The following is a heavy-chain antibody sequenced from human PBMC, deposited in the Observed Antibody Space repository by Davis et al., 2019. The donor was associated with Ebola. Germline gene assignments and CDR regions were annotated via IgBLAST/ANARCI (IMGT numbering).Heavy chain of an antibody. J-gene: IGHJ6*02. V-gene: IGHV1-69*13. D-gene: IGHD6-6*01. CDR1: GYTFTGYY. CDR3: ARSIAARDGVRYYYYGMDV. CDR2: IIPIFGTA. Sequence: SVKVSCKASGYTFTGYYMHWVRQAPGQGLEWMGGIIPIFGTANYAQKFQGRVTITADESTSTAYMELSSLRSEDTAVYYCARSIAARDGVRYYYYGMDVWGQGTTVTVSS.